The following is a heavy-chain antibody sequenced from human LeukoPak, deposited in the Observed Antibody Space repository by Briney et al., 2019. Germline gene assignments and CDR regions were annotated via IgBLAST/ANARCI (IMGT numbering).Heavy chain of an antibody. D-gene: IGHD6-13*01. CDR3: LKGSQGPIWQQLVPDH. Sequence: GGSLRLSCLATGFALSTYAMHWVRQAPGRGLEHVSTISTDGRNTYYADSVKGRFTISRDTSKNTLYLQMSSLRGDDTAVYYCLKGSQGPIWQQLVPDHWGQGTQVTVSS. CDR1: GFALSTYA. J-gene: IGHJ4*02. V-gene: IGHV3-64D*06. CDR2: ISTDGRNT.